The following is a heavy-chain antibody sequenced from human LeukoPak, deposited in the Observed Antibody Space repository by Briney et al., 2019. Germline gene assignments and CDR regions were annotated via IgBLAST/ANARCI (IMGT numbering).Heavy chain of an antibody. CDR1: GGSFSDYY. V-gene: IGHV4-34*01. CDR2: INHSGST. J-gene: IGHJ4*02. D-gene: IGHD5-12*01. Sequence: SETLSLTCAVYGGSFSDYYWTWIRQPPGKGLEWIGEINHSGSTKDNPSLRSRVTISVATSKNQFSLKQSSVTAADTAVYYCTRCGGYDYLDDYWGQGTLVTVSS. CDR3: TRCGGYDYLDDY.